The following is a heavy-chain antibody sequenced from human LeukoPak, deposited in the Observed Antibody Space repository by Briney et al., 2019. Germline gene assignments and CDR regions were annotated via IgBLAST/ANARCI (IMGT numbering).Heavy chain of an antibody. V-gene: IGHV1-18*04. Sequence: GASVKVSCKASGYTFTGYYMYWLRQAPGQGLEWMGWISAYNGNTNYAQKLQGRVTMTTDTSTSTAYMELRSLRSGDTAVYYCASVIAARRGYYYYYYMDVWGKGTTVTVSS. CDR3: ASVIAARRGYYYYYYMDV. CDR2: ISAYNGNT. D-gene: IGHD6-6*01. J-gene: IGHJ6*03. CDR1: GYTFTGYY.